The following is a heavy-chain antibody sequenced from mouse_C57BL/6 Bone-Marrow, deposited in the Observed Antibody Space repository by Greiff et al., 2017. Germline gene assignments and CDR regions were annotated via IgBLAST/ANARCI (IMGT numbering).Heavy chain of an antibody. CDR1: GYSFTSYY. V-gene: IGHV1-66*01. CDR2: IYPGRGNT. J-gene: IGHJ4*01. Sequence: QVQLQQSGPELVKPGASVKISCKASGYSFTSYYIHWVQQRPGQGLEWIGWIYPGRGNTKYNEKFKGKATLTADTSSSTDYMQLSSLTSEDAAVYYCARKDGSYAMDYWGQGTSVTVSS. D-gene: IGHD1-1*01. CDR3: ARKDGSYAMDY.